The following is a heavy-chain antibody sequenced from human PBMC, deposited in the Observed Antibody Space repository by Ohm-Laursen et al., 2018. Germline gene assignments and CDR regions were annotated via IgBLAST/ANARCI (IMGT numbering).Heavy chain of an antibody. D-gene: IGHD3-22*01. V-gene: IGHV3-7*01. CDR1: GFTFSSYW. CDR3: ARDFSRATNLEWLLLKAYYYGMDV. J-gene: IGHJ6*02. Sequence: SLRLSCTASGFTFSSYWMSWVRQAPGKGLEWVANIKQDGSEKYYVDSVKGRFTISRDNAKNSLYLQMNSLRAEDTAVYYCARDFSRATNLEWLLLKAYYYGMDVWGQGTTVTVSS. CDR2: IKQDGSEK.